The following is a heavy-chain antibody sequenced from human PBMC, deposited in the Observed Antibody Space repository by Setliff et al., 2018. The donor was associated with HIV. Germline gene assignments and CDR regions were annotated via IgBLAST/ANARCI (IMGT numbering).Heavy chain of an antibody. CDR1: GFTFSSYG. J-gene: IGHJ4*02. CDR2: IWYAGSNK. D-gene: IGHD6-19*01. Sequence: PGGSLRLSCAASGFTFSSYGMHWVRQAPGKGLEWVAVIWYAGSNKYYADSVKGRFTISRDNAKNSLYLQMNSLRAEDPAVYYCVKPTGYESGWPFDNWGQGTLVTVSS. CDR3: VKPTGYESGWPFDN. V-gene: IGHV3-33*06.